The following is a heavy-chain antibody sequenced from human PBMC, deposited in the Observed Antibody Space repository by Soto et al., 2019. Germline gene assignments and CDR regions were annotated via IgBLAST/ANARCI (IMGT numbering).Heavy chain of an antibody. V-gene: IGHV3-49*03. CDR1: GFNFGDYS. Sequence: EVQLVGSGGGLVLPGRSLRLSCTASGFNFGDYSMGWFRQAPGKGLECVGFIRGKAFGGTAEYAASVKGRITNSREDSKSIAYLQMNRLETEDTAVYFCTRDAYVYGGVVFSQDAFDVWGQGTTVTVS. J-gene: IGHJ3*01. CDR3: TRDAYVYGGVVFSQDAFDV. CDR2: IRGKAFGGTA. D-gene: IGHD3-16*01.